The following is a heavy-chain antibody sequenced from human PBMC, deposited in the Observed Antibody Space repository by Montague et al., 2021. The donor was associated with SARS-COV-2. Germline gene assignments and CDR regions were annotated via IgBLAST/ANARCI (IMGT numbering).Heavy chain of an antibody. V-gene: IGHV4-59*08. Sequence: SETLSLTCTVSGGSISSYYWSWIRQPPGKGLEWIASVDYSGNTYYSPSLKSRLTISVDTSKNQFSLKLNSVTAADTALYYCARREYSYGWGDWGQGTLVTVSS. CDR1: GGSISSYY. D-gene: IGHD5-18*01. CDR3: ARREYSYGWGD. J-gene: IGHJ4*02. CDR2: VDYSGNT.